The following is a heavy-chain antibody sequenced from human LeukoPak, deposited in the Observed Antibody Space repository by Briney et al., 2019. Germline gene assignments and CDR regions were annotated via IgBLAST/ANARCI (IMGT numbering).Heavy chain of an antibody. CDR1: GFTFSTYV. CDR2: ISFDGGNQ. Sequence: GGSLRLSCAASGFTFSTYVMHWVRQAPGKGLEWVAVISFDGGNQYYADSVKGRFTISRDNSKNTLYLQMNNLRAEDTAVYYCARGGDYYDSGSYYNRYYGMDVWGQGTTVTISS. V-gene: IGHV3-30*04. D-gene: IGHD3-10*01. CDR3: ARGGDYYDSGSYYNRYYGMDV. J-gene: IGHJ6*02.